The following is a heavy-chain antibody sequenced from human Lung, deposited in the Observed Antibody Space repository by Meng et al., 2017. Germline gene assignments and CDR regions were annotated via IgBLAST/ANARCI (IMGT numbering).Heavy chain of an antibody. J-gene: IGHJ4*02. V-gene: IGHV3/OR16-13*01. CDR2: INSDGSST. Sequence: EVQRGESGGGLVQPGGSLRLSCAASGFTFSSYWMHWVRQAPGKGLVWVSRINSDGSSTSYADSMKGQFTISRDNAKNTLYLQMNSLRVEDTAVYYCASLPDTREYWGQGTLVTVSS. CDR3: ASLPDTREY. CDR1: GFTFSSYW. D-gene: IGHD1-26*01.